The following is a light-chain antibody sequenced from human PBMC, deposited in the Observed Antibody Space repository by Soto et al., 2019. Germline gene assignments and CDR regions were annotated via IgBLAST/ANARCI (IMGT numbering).Light chain of an antibody. CDR3: CSFAGSYTFWV. J-gene: IGLJ3*02. CDR2: DVS. V-gene: IGLV2-11*01. CDR1: SSDVGDYNS. Sequence: QSALTQPRSVSGSPGQSVTISCTGTSSDVGDYNSVSWYQQYPGKAPKLVIYDVSKRPSGVPDRFSGSKSGNTASLTISGLQAEDEADYYCCSFAGSYTFWVFGGGIKLTVL.